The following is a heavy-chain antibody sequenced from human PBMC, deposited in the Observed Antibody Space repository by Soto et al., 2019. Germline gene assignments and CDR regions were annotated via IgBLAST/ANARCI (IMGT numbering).Heavy chain of an antibody. CDR2: IVPFFGTA. V-gene: IGHV1-69*06. D-gene: IGHD6-19*01. J-gene: IGHJ6*02. CDR1: GGSVTNYA. CDR3: ARGLSVAGTWGYYYFEMDV. Sequence: QVQLVQSGAEVKKPGSSVTVSCKASGGSVTNYAISWVRQAPGEGLEWMGGIVPFFGTANYAQKFRDKVTITADRYTNTAYMELTSLTSDTTAVYYCARGLSVAGTWGYYYFEMDVWGQGTTVTVSS.